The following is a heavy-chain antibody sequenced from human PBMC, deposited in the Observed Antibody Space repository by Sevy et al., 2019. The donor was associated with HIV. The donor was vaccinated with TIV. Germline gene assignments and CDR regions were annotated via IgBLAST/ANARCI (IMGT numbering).Heavy chain of an antibody. Sequence: GGSLRLSCSASGFTFSNAWMSWVRQAPGKGLEWVGRIKSKTDGGTTDYAAPVKGRFTISRDDSKNTLYLQMNSLKTEDTAVYYCTTAAGGGYYYGMDVWGQGTTVTVSS. CDR1: GFTFSNAW. V-gene: IGHV3-15*01. D-gene: IGHD1-26*01. J-gene: IGHJ6*02. CDR2: IKSKTDGGTT. CDR3: TTAAGGGYYYGMDV.